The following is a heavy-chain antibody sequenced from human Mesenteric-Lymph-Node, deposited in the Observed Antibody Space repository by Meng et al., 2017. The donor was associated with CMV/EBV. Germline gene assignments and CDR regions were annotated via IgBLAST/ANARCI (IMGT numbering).Heavy chain of an antibody. J-gene: IGHJ4*02. Sequence: SETLSLTCTVSGDSVNSGTYYWTWIRQPPGKELEYIGYIYYSGSTIYNPSLKSRVTMSLDTSKNQYSLKLTSVTTADTAVYYCAGSLCVGDCSIDYWGQGTLVTVSS. D-gene: IGHD2-21*01. CDR1: GDSVNSGTYY. CDR2: IYYSGST. V-gene: IGHV4-61*01. CDR3: AGSLCVGDCSIDY.